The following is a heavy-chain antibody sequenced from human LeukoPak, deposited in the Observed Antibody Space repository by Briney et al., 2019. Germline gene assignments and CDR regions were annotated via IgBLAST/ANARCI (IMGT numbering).Heavy chain of an antibody. Sequence: PSETLSLTCAVYGGSFSGYYWSWIRQPPGKGLEWIGEINHSGSTNYNPSLKSRVTISVDTSKNQFSLKLSSVTAAGTAVYYCARGPDIVVVPAAISCAFDIWGQGTMVTVSS. CDR3: ARGPDIVVVPAAISCAFDI. D-gene: IGHD2-2*01. V-gene: IGHV4-34*01. CDR2: INHSGST. J-gene: IGHJ3*02. CDR1: GGSFSGYY.